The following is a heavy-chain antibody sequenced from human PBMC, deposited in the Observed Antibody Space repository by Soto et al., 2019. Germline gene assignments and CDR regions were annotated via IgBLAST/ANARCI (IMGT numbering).Heavy chain of an antibody. CDR2: INHSGST. Sequence: SEPMSLTCAVYGGSFSGYDWTWIRQPPGTGLEWIGEINHSGSTNYNPSLKSRLTITKDTSKNQVVLTMTNMDPVDTATYYCARSWYGNYFDYWGQGTLVTVSS. D-gene: IGHD6-13*01. CDR3: ARSWYGNYFDY. J-gene: IGHJ4*02. V-gene: IGHV4-34*01. CDR1: GGSFSGYD.